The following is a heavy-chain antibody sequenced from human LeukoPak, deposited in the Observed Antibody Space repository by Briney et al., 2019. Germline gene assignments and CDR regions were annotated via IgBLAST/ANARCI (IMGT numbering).Heavy chain of an antibody. V-gene: IGHV1-69*05. D-gene: IGHD3-22*01. CDR2: IIPIFGTA. CDR1: GSTFSSYA. J-gene: IGHJ4*02. CDR3: ARAPYSSGYYSLFDY. Sequence: GSSVKVSSKASGSTFSSYAISWVRQAPGQGLEWMGRIIPIFGTANYAQKFQGRVTITTDESTSTAYMELSSLRSEDTAVYYCARAPYSSGYYSLFDYWGQGTLVTVSS.